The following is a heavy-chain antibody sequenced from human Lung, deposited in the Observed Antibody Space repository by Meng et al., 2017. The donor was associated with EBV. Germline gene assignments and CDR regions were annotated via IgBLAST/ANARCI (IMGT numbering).Heavy chain of an antibody. D-gene: IGHD6-19*01. CDR1: GYTFTTYG. CDR3: ARDRQWLFDS. CDR2: VDPGNGDR. V-gene: IGHV1-18*01. Sequence: QIHLVQSGIEVKNPXASVKVTCKASGYTFTTYGISWVRTAPGQGLEWMGWVDPGNGDRNFAQKFQDRVTLTTDTSTSTVYMELRSLRSDDTAVYFCARDRQWLFDSWGQGTLVTVSS. J-gene: IGHJ4*02.